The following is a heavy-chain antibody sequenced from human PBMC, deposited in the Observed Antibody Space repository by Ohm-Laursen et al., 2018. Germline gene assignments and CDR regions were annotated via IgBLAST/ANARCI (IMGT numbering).Heavy chain of an antibody. J-gene: IGHJ4*02. V-gene: IGHV3-9*01. CDR1: GFTFDDYA. D-gene: IGHD6-6*01. CDR3: AKEARKSQGYFAY. Sequence: SLRLSCAASGFTFDDYAMHWVRQAPGKGLEWVSSITWNSANMYYADSVKGRFTISRDNGKNSLYLQINTLRAEDTAFYYCAKEARKSQGYFAYWGQGTLLTVSS. CDR2: ITWNSANM.